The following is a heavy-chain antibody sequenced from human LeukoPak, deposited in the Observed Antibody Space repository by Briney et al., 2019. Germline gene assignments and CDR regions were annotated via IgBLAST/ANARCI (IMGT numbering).Heavy chain of an antibody. CDR2: IYYSGST. Sequence: PSQTLSLTSTVSGGSISSSSYDCGWIRQNPGKGLEWIGRIYYSGSTYYNPSLRSRVTISVHTSKNQFSLKLSSVTAADTAVYYCARVDTAMALLFDYWGQGTLVTVS. V-gene: IGHV4-39*01. CDR3: ARVDTAMALLFDY. J-gene: IGHJ4*02. CDR1: GGSISSSSYD. D-gene: IGHD5-18*01.